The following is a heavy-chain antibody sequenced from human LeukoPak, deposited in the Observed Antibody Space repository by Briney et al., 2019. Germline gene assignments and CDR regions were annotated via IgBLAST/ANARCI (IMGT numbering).Heavy chain of an antibody. CDR2: INHSGST. Sequence: SETLSLTCAVYGGSFSGYYWSWIRQPPGKGLEWIGEINHSGSTNYNPSLKSRVTISVDTSKNQFSLQLSSVTAADTAVYYCGRPRWSQYNWFDPWGQGTLVTVSS. D-gene: IGHD6-13*01. J-gene: IGHJ5*02. V-gene: IGHV4-34*01. CDR1: GGSFSGYY. CDR3: GRPRWSQYNWFDP.